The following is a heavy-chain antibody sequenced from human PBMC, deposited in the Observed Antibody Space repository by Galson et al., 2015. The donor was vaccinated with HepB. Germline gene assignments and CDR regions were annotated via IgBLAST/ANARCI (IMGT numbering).Heavy chain of an antibody. J-gene: IGHJ4*02. D-gene: IGHD5-12*01. V-gene: IGHV3-66*02. CDR1: GFTVSDNH. CDR2: IYSGGRP. Sequence: SLRLSCAASGFTVSDNHMSWVRQVAGKGLEWVAIIYSGGRPDYADSVKGRFTISRDNSKNTLYPQMTSLRAEDTALYYCARDPGIYDASTGWGRGTLVTVSS. CDR3: ARDPGIYDASTG.